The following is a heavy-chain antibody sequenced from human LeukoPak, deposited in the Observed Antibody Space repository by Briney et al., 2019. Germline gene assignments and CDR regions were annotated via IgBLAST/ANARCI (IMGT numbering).Heavy chain of an antibody. V-gene: IGHV4-34*01. CDR1: GASFIGFY. Sequence: PWETLSLTCAVFGASFIGFYWSWSRQPPGKGLEWIGEVNHSGRTNYTTSPKSRVTISVDTSKSQFSLKLSSVTAADAAVYYCARAHGYSSGWSPKAVTHYFDFGGQGTLVTVSS. CDR2: VNHSGRT. J-gene: IGHJ4*02. D-gene: IGHD6-19*01. CDR3: ARAHGYSSGWSPKAVTHYFDF.